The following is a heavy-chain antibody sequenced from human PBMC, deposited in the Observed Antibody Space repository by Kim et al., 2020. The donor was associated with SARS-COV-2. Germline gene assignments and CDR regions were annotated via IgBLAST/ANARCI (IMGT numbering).Heavy chain of an antibody. J-gene: IGHJ4*02. CDR2: SVK. Sequence: SVKADVDSVKGRFTISRDNAGSSIYLQMNSVRTEDTAVDYCAREGTGGFDFWGQGTLVTVSS. CDR3: AREGTGGFDF. V-gene: IGHV3-7*01. D-gene: IGHD2-8*02.